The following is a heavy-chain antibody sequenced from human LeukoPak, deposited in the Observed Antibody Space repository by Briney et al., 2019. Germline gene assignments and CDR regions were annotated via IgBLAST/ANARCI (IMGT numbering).Heavy chain of an antibody. J-gene: IGHJ4*02. CDR3: ARVDDYGGNFHY. D-gene: IGHD4-23*01. CDR1: GYTFTSYG. Sequence: ASVKVSCKASGYTFTSYGISWARQAPGQGLEWMGWISAYNGNTNYAQKLQGRVTMTTDTSTSTAYMELRSLRSDDTAVYYCARVDDYGGNFHYWGQGTLVTVSS. V-gene: IGHV1-18*01. CDR2: ISAYNGNT.